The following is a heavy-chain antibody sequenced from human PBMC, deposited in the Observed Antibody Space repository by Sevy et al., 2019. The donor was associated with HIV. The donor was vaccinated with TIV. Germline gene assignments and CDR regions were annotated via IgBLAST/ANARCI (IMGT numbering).Heavy chain of an antibody. CDR1: GGTFSSYA. V-gene: IGHV1-69*13. D-gene: IGHD3-22*01. J-gene: IGHJ4*02. CDR2: IIPIFGTA. Sequence: ASVKVSCKASGGTFSSYAISWVRQAPGQGLEWMGGIIPIFGTANYAQKFQGRVTITAEESTSTAYMELSSLRSEDTAVYYCARADQETYYYDSSGYYFDYWGQGTLVTVSS. CDR3: ARADQETYYYDSSGYYFDY.